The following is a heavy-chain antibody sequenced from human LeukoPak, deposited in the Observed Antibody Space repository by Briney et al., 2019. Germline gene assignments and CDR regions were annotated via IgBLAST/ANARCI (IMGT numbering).Heavy chain of an antibody. D-gene: IGHD5-12*01. CDR1: GYTFTSYA. J-gene: IGHJ4*02. Sequence: GASVKVSCKASGYTFTSYAMNWVRQAPGQGLEWMGWINTNTGNPTYAQGFTGRFVFSLDTSVSTAYLQISSLKAEDTAVYYCAREFPGRWNSGSDYWGQGTLVTVSS. V-gene: IGHV7-4-1*02. CDR3: AREFPGRWNSGSDY. CDR2: INTNTGNP.